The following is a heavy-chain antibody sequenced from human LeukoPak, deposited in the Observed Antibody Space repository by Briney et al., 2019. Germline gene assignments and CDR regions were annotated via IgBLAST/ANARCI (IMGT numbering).Heavy chain of an antibody. D-gene: IGHD3-10*01. J-gene: IGHJ5*02. CDR1: GGSISSSSYY. Sequence: PSETLSLTCTVSGGSISSSSYYWGWIRQPPGKGLEWIGSIYYSGSTYYNPSLKSRVTISVDTSKNQFSLKLSSVTAADTAVYYCARDLGMVRGVILKANWFDPWGQGTLVTVSS. V-gene: IGHV4-39*07. CDR3: ARDLGMVRGVILKANWFDP. CDR2: IYYSGST.